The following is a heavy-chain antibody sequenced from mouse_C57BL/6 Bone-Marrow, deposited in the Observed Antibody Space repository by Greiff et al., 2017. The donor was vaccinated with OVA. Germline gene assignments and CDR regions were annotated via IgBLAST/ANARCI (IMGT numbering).Heavy chain of an antibody. Sequence: VQLQQSGAELARPGASVKLSCKASGYTFTSYGISWVKQRTGQGLEGIGEIYPRSGNTYYNEKFKGKATLTADKASSTAYMELRSLTSEDSAVYFCARSNYYGSSYDFDYWGQGTTLTVSS. V-gene: IGHV1-81*01. J-gene: IGHJ2*01. CDR2: IYPRSGNT. CDR3: ARSNYYGSSYDFDY. D-gene: IGHD1-1*01. CDR1: GYTFTSYG.